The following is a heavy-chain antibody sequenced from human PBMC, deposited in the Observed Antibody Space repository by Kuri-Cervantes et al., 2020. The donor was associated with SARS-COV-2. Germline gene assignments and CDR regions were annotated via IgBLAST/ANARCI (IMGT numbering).Heavy chain of an antibody. Sequence: GESLKSSCASSGFTFGDYAMSWFRQAPGKGLEWVGFIKIKTFGETREYAASVKGRFTISRDDSKNIAYLQMNSLKSDDTGMYFCARSWRGNYYAMDVWGQGTTVTVSS. CDR1: GFTFGDYA. D-gene: IGHD3-3*01. J-gene: IGHJ6*02. CDR3: ARSWRGNYYAMDV. CDR2: IKIKTFGETR. V-gene: IGHV3-49*03.